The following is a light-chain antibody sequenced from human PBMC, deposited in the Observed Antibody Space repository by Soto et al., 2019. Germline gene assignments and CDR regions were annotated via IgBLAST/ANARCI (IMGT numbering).Light chain of an antibody. CDR3: QQRRNWWT. J-gene: IGKJ1*01. CDR2: AAS. Sequence: EIVLKQSPANLSLSPGERATLSCRASQSVNSYLAWYQQKPGQAPRLLIYAASTRATGIPARFSGSGSGTDFTLTISSLEPEDFAVYYCQQRRNWWTFGQGTKVDVK. V-gene: IGKV3-11*01. CDR1: QSVNSY.